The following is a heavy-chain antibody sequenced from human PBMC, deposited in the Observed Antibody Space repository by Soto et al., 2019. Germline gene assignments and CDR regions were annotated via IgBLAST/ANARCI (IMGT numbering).Heavy chain of an antibody. J-gene: IGHJ6*02. CDR1: GFTFNSYW. Sequence: PGGSLRLSCVASGFTFNSYWMSWFRQAPGKGLEWVANIKGDGSEKRYVDSVKGRLTISRDNAKNSVYLQMNSLRVEDTALYYCGRDEVRNGVGVWGQGTTVTVSS. V-gene: IGHV3-7*01. CDR3: GRDEVRNGVGV. CDR2: IKGDGSEK.